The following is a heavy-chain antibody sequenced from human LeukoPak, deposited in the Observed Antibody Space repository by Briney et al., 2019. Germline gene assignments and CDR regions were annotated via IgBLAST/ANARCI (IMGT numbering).Heavy chain of an antibody. CDR2: ITNNGDTT. D-gene: IGHD3-22*01. CDR1: GFAFSSYI. Sequence: TGGSLRLSCSASGFAFSSYIMHWARQAPGKGLEYVSAITNNGDTTYYADSVKRRGTVSRDNSKNTLYLQMSSLRAEDTAVYYCVKDDSYYYDSSGRDSWGQGTLVTVSS. J-gene: IGHJ4*02. V-gene: IGHV3-64D*09. CDR3: VKDDSYYYDSSGRDS.